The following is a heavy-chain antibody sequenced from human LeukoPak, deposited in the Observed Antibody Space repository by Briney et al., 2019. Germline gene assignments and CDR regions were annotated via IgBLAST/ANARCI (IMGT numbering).Heavy chain of an antibody. J-gene: IGHJ4*02. CDR1: GFTFSSYG. CDR3: ARAPIYCSGGSCYFDY. V-gene: IGHV3-33*01. D-gene: IGHD2-15*01. Sequence: GGSLRLSCAASGFTFSSYGMHWVRQAPGKGLEWVAVIWYDGSNKYYADSVKGRFTISRDNSKNTLYLQMNSLRAEDTAVYYCARAPIYCSGGSCYFDYWGQGTLVTVSS. CDR2: IWYDGSNK.